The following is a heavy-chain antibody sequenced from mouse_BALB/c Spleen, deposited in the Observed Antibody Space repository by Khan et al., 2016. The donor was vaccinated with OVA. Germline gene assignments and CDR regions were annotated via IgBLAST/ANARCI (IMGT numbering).Heavy chain of an antibody. CDR2: INPSNGRT. CDR1: GYTFTSYW. D-gene: IGHD2-4*01. J-gene: IGHJ3*01. CDR3: ARSTMNTSEFAY. Sequence: QVQLKQSGAELVKPGASVKLSCKASGYTFTSYWMHWVKQRPGQGLEWIGEINPSNGRTNYNEKFKSKATLTVDKSSNTAYMHLSSLTSEDSAVYYCARSTMNTSEFAYWGQGTLVTVSA. V-gene: IGHV1S81*02.